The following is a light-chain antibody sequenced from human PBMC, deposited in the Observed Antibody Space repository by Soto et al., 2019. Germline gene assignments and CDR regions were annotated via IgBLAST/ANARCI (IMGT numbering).Light chain of an antibody. CDR2: EVT. Sequence: QSVLTQPASVSGSPGQSITISCTGTSSDVGSYNYISWYQQHPGKAPKLLIYEVTNRPSGVSNRFSGSKSGNTASLTISGLQAEDEATYYCSSYRNGNSLDVFGTGTKVT. CDR1: SSDVGSYNY. J-gene: IGLJ1*01. CDR3: SSYRNGNSLDV. V-gene: IGLV2-14*01.